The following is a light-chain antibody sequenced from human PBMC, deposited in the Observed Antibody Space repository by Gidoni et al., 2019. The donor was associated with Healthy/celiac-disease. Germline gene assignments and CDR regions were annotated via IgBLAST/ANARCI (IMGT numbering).Light chain of an antibody. CDR3: QQYYSTPDT. CDR1: QSVLYSSNNKNY. V-gene: IGKV4-1*01. Sequence: DIVMTQPPDSLAVSLGERATINCKSSQSVLYSSNNKNYLAWYQQKPGPPPKLLIYWASTRESGVPDRFSGSGSGTDFTLTISSLQAEDVAVYYCQQYYSTPDTFGQGTKLEIK. J-gene: IGKJ2*01. CDR2: WAS.